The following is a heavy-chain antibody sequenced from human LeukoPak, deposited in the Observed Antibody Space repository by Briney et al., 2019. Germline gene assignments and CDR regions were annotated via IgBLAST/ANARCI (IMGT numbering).Heavy chain of an antibody. J-gene: IGHJ4*02. V-gene: IGHV1-69*04. CDR1: GGTFSSYA. Sequence: ASVKVSCKASGGTFSSYAISWVRQAPGQGLEWMGRIIPILGIANYAQKLQGRVTMTTDTSTSTAYMELRSLRSDDTAVYYCARGGLYSYGTNDYWGQGTLVTVSS. CDR3: ARGGLYSYGTNDY. D-gene: IGHD5-18*01. CDR2: IIPILGIA.